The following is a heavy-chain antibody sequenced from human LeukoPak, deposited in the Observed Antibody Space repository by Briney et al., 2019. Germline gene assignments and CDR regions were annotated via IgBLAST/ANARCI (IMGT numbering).Heavy chain of an antibody. D-gene: IGHD1-26*01. CDR3: ARVQVGATLDY. Sequence: GASVRVSCKASGYTFTGYYMHWVRQAPGQGLEWMGWINPNSGGTNYAQKFQGRVAMTRDTSISTAYMELSRLRSDDTAVYYCARVQVGATLDYWGQGTLVTVSS. CDR1: GYTFTGYY. V-gene: IGHV1-2*02. CDR2: INPNSGGT. J-gene: IGHJ4*02.